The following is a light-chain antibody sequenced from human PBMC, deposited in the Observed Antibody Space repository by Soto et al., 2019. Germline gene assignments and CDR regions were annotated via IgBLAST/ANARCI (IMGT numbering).Light chain of an antibody. V-gene: IGKV1-5*01. J-gene: IGKJ1*01. Sequence: DIQMTQSPSTLSAYVGDRVTITCRASQSINSWLAWYQQKPGKAPEPLIHDASSLESGVPSRFSGSGPGTEFTLTISSLQPDDFATYYCQQYSDFWTFGQGTKVDIK. CDR3: QQYSDFWT. CDR1: QSINSW. CDR2: DAS.